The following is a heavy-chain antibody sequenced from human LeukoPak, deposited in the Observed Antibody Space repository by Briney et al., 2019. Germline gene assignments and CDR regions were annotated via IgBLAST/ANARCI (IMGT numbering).Heavy chain of an antibody. J-gene: IGHJ3*02. CDR2: IIPIFATA. V-gene: IGHV1-69*01. D-gene: IGHD2-2*01. CDR3: ARTLGYCSSTSCYDAFDI. CDR1: GGTFTSCA. Sequence: ASVKVSCKGSGGTFTSCANSWGRQAPGQGLEWVGVIIPIFATANYTQKFHGSATITADESTSTAYMELSRLRSEDTAVYYCARTLGYCSSTSCYDAFDIWGQGTMVTVSS.